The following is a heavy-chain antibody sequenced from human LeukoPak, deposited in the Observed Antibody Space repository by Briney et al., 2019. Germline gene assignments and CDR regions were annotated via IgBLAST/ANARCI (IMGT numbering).Heavy chain of an antibody. CDR1: GYTFTGYY. D-gene: IGHD1-26*01. CDR2: INPNSGGT. J-gene: IGHJ4*02. Sequence: ASVKVSCKASGYTFTGYYMHCVRQAPGQGLEWMGWINPNSGGTNYAQKFQDRVTMTRDTSISTAYMELSRLRSDDTAVYYCARLDTQWEPFSRVADYWGQGTLVTVSS. CDR3: ARLDTQWEPFSRVADY. V-gene: IGHV1-2*02.